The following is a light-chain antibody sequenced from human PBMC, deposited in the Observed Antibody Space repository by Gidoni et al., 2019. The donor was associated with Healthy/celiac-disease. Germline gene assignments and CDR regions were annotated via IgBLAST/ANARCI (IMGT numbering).Light chain of an antibody. CDR2: DVS. J-gene: IGLJ1*01. V-gene: IGLV2-11*01. Sequence: QSALPQPRSVSGSPGQSVTISCTGTSSDVGGYNYVPWYQQHPGKAPKLMIYDVSKRPSGVPDRFSGSKSGNTASLTISGLQAEDEADYYCCSYAGSYTYVVGTGTKVTV. CDR3: CSYAGSYTYV. CDR1: SSDVGGYNY.